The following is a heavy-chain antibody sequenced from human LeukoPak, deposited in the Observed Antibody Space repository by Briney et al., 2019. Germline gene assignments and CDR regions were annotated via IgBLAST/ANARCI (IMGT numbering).Heavy chain of an antibody. CDR1: GGSISSSSYY. V-gene: IGHV4-39*01. CDR2: IYYSGST. Sequence: PSETLSLTCTVSGGSISSSSYYWGWIRQPPGKGLEWIGGIYYSGSTYYNPSLKSRVTISVDTSKNQFSLKLSSVTAADTAVYYCASPGGAFDIWGQGTMVTVSS. CDR3: ASPGGAFDI. J-gene: IGHJ3*02.